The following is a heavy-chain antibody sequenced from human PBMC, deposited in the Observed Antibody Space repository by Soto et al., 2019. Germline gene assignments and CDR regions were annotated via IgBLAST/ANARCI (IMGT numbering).Heavy chain of an antibody. CDR1: GFTFSGYW. Sequence: PGGSLRLSCAASGFTFSGYWMHWVRQAPGKGLEWVSGISWNSGSIGYADSVKGRFTISRDNAKNSLYLQMNSLRAEDTALYYCAKSPSFGSGSYFDYWGQGTLVTVSS. J-gene: IGHJ4*02. CDR3: AKSPSFGSGSYFDY. V-gene: IGHV3-9*01. CDR2: ISWNSGSI. D-gene: IGHD3-10*01.